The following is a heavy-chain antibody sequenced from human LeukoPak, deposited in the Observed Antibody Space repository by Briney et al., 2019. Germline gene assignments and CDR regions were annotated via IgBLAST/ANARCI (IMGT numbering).Heavy chain of an antibody. CDR2: IWYDGSNK. CDR3: ARAVGPFDY. D-gene: IGHD3/OR15-3a*01. Sequence: GGSLRLSCAASGFTFSTYGMHWVRQPPGKGLEWVAVIWYDGSNKYYADSVKGRFTISRDNSKNTPYLQMNSLRAEDTAVYYCARAVGPFDYWGQGTLVAVSS. V-gene: IGHV3-33*01. CDR1: GFTFSTYG. J-gene: IGHJ4*02.